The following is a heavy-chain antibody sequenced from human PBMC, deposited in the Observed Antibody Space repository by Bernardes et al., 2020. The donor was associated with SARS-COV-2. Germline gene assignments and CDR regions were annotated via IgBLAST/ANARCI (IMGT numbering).Heavy chain of an antibody. CDR1: GFTFNTYA. CDR2: ISGSGDST. Sequence: GGSLRLSCAASGFTFNTYAMSWVRQAPGKGLEWVSSISGSGDSTFYAESVKDRFTISRDTSKNMLFLHMNSLRADDTAVYYCAKAEPYYYDSSGFYGGFDHWGRGTLVTVSS. V-gene: IGHV3-23*01. D-gene: IGHD3-22*01. CDR3: AKAEPYYYDSSGFYGGFDH. J-gene: IGHJ4*02.